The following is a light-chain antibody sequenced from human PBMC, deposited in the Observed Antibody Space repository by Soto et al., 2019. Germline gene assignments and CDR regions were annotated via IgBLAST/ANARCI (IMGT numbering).Light chain of an antibody. CDR3: CSYAGDYTFV. J-gene: IGLJ1*01. CDR1: SSDVGGYNY. V-gene: IGLV2-11*01. Sequence: QSALTQPRSVSGSPGQSVTLSCTGTSSDVGGYNYVTWYQQYPGKAPKVMIYDVKTRPSGVPDRFSGSKSGNTASLTISGLQAKDEADYYCCSYAGDYTFVFGTGTKLTVL. CDR2: DVK.